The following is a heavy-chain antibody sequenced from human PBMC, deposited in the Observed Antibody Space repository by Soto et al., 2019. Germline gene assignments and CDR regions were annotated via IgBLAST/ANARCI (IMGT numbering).Heavy chain of an antibody. D-gene: IGHD3-10*01. V-gene: IGHV1-18*01. CDR1: GYTFTSYG. Sequence: ASVKVSCKASGYTFTSYGISWVRQAPGQGLEWMGWIIPYFGNTNYAQKFQGRVTITADKSTSTAYMELSSLRSEDTAVYYCARSWKYYYGSGSSDYYYYYGMDVWGQGTTVTVSS. CDR2: IIPYFGNT. J-gene: IGHJ6*02. CDR3: ARSWKYYYGSGSSDYYYYYGMDV.